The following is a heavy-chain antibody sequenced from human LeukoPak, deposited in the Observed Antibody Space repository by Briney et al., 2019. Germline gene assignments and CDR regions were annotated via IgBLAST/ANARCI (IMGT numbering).Heavy chain of an antibody. D-gene: IGHD1-1*01. J-gene: IGHJ4*02. Sequence: GGSLRLSCAASGFTFSSYGMHWVRQAPGEGLEWVSVIYTTGKTYYADSVKGRFSISRDNSKNTVYLQMNSLRAEDTAVYYCAKVSPTGRAFDCWGQGTLVTVSS. CDR3: AKVSPTGRAFDC. CDR2: IYTTGKT. CDR1: GFTFSSYG. V-gene: IGHV3-53*01.